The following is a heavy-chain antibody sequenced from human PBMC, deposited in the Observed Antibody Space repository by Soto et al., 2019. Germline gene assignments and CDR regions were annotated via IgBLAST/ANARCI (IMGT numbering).Heavy chain of an antibody. CDR3: ARVDRLPAALNWFDP. CDR1: GGTFSSYA. CDR2: IIPIFGTA. D-gene: IGHD2-2*01. J-gene: IGHJ5*02. V-gene: IGHV1-69*13. Sequence: SVKVSCKASGGTFSSYAISWVRQAPGQGLEWMGGIIPIFGTANYAKKVQGRVTITADESTSTAYMELSGLRSEDTDVYYCARVDRLPAALNWFDPWGQGTLVTVSS.